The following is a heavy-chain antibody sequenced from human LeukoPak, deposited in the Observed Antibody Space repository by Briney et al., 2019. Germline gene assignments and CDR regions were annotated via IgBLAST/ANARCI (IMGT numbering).Heavy chain of an antibody. D-gene: IGHD3-22*01. Sequence: SETLSLTCTVSGGSISSSSYYWGWIRQPPGKGLEWIGSIYYSGSTYYNPSLKSRVTISVDTSKNQFSLKLSSVTAADTAVYYCARQPYYYDSSGYPGYWGQGTLVTVSS. CDR3: ARQPYYYDSSGYPGY. CDR1: GGSISSSSYY. V-gene: IGHV4-39*01. J-gene: IGHJ4*02. CDR2: IYYSGST.